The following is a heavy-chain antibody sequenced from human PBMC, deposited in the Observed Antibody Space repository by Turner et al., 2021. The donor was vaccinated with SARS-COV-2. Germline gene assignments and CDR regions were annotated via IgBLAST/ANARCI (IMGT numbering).Heavy chain of an antibody. CDR1: AYPFTSDD. J-gene: IGHJ4*02. D-gene: IGHD3-16*02. Sequence: QVQLLQSGAAVKKPGASVTVSCQASAYPFTSDDINWVRRATGQGLEWMGGMNPNSGNTGYAQKCQGRVTMTRNTSISTAYMELSSLRSEDTAVYYGARGMFRFGGVIVRAFEYWGQGTLVTVSS. V-gene: IGHV1-8*01. CDR3: ARGMFRFGGVIVRAFEY. CDR2: MNPNSGNT.